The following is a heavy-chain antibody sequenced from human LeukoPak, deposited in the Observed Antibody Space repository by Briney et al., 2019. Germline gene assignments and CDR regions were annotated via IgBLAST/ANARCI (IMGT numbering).Heavy chain of an antibody. CDR1: GGTFSSYA. CDR2: IIPILGIA. J-gene: IGHJ3*02. V-gene: IGHV1-69*04. CDR3: ARDLKWELLPEGAFDI. Sequence: SVKVSCKASGGTFSSYAISWVRQAPGQGLEWMGRIIPILGIANYAQKFQGRVTITADKSTSTAYMELSSLRSEDTAVYYCARDLKWELLPEGAFDIWGQGTMVTVSS. D-gene: IGHD1-26*01.